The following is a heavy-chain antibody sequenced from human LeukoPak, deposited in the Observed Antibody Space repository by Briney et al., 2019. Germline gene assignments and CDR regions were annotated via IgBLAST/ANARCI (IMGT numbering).Heavy chain of an antibody. CDR1: GNSISNTYY. J-gene: IGHJ4*02. Sequence: SETLSLTCAVSGNSISNTYYWGWIRQPPGKELEWIGSIYNSGSTHYNPSLKSRVTISVDTSKNQFSLKLSSVTAADTAVYYCARNSSGNFFDYWGQGTLVTVSS. D-gene: IGHD1-26*01. V-gene: IGHV4-38-2*01. CDR3: ARNSSGNFFDY. CDR2: IYNSGST.